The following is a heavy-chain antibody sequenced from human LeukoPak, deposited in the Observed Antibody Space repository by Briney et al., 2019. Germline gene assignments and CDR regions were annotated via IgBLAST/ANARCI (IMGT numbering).Heavy chain of an antibody. Sequence: GGSLRLSCAASGFTFSSYEMNWVRQAPGKGLEWVSYISSSGSNIYYADSVKGRFTISRDNARNSLFLQMNSLRAEDTAMYYCARGENAWIQKWLGFDTWGQGTLVTVSS. CDR1: GFTFSSYE. J-gene: IGHJ5*02. D-gene: IGHD5-18*01. V-gene: IGHV3-48*03. CDR2: ISSSGSNI. CDR3: ARGENAWIQKWLGFDT.